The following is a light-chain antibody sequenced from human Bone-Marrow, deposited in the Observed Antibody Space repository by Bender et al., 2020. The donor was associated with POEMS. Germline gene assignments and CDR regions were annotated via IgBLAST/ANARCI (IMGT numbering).Light chain of an antibody. CDR3: SSYTSSATHV. J-gene: IGLJ1*01. CDR1: SSDVGGYNY. CDR2: DVT. Sequence: QSALTQPASVSGSPGQSITISCTGTSSDVGGYNYVSWYLQYPGKAPKLIIYDVTNRPSGVYPRFCGSKSGNTASLTISGLQTEDEADYYCSSYTSSATHVFGTGTKVTVL. V-gene: IGLV2-14*01.